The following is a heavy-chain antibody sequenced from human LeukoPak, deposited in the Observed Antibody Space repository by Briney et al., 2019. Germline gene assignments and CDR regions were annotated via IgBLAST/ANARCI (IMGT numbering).Heavy chain of an antibody. Sequence: SETLSLTCTASGGSISSGGYYWSWIRQPPGKGLEWIGEINHSGSTNYNPSLKSRVTISVDTSKNQFSLKLSSVTAADTAVYYCARRAYYYDSSGYYNYWGQGTLVTVSS. D-gene: IGHD3-22*01. V-gene: IGHV4-39*07. CDR1: GGSISSGGYY. J-gene: IGHJ4*02. CDR2: INHSGST. CDR3: ARRAYYYDSSGYYNY.